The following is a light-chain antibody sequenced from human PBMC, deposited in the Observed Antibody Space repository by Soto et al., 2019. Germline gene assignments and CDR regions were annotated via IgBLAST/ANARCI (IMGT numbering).Light chain of an antibody. J-gene: IGLJ3*02. Sequence: QSVLTQPASVSGSPGQSITISCTGTSSDVGGYNYVSWYQQHPGKGPKLMIYEVSNRPSGVSNRFSGSKSGNTASLTISGLQAEDEADYYCSSYTSSTLVFGGGTKVTVL. CDR2: EVS. V-gene: IGLV2-14*01. CDR1: SSDVGGYNY. CDR3: SSYTSSTLV.